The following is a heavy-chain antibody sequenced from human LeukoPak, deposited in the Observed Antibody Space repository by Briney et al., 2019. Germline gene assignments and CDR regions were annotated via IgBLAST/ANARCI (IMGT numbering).Heavy chain of an antibody. CDR2: INHSGST. V-gene: IGHV4-34*01. Sequence: TSETLSLTCAVYGGSFSGYYWSWIRQPPGKGLEWIGEINHSGSTSYNPSLKSRVTISVDTSKNQFSLKLSSVTAADTAVYYCARGYCSSTSCWNWFDPWGQGTLVTVSS. CDR3: ARGYCSSTSCWNWFDP. J-gene: IGHJ5*02. D-gene: IGHD2-2*01. CDR1: GGSFSGYY.